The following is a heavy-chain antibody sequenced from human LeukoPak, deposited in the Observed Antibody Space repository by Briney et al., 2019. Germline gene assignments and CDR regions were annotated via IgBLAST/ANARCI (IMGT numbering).Heavy chain of an antibody. J-gene: IGHJ4*02. V-gene: IGHV3-15*01. Sequence: GGSLRLSCAVSGLTFSNAWMTWVRQAPGKGLEWVGRIKSKTDGGTTDYAAPVKGRFTISKDDSKNTLYLQMKSLKTGDTAVYYCTTDDWHYWGQGTLVTVSS. CDR1: GLTFSNAW. D-gene: IGHD2-21*01. CDR2: IKSKTDGGTT. CDR3: TTDDWHY.